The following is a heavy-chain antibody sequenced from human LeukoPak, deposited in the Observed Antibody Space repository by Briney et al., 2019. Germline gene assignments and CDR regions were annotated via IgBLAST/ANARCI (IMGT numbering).Heavy chain of an antibody. CDR2: ISSRATNI. V-gene: IGHV3-48*03. Sequence: GGSLRLSCAASGFAFSSFEMNWVRQAPGKGLEWVSYISSRATNIYYADCVKGRFTISRDNAKNSLYLQMNSLRAEDTAVYYCAREGCCRDDTCLSCDAFDIWGQGTMVTVSS. J-gene: IGHJ3*02. CDR1: GFAFSSFE. D-gene: IGHD2-15*01. CDR3: AREGCCRDDTCLSCDAFDI.